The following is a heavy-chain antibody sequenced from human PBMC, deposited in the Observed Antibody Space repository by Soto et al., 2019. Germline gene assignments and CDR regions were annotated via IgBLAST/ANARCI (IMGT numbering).Heavy chain of an antibody. D-gene: IGHD3-3*01. Sequence: EVQLVESGGGLVQPGGSLKLSCAASGFTFSGSAMHWVRQASGKGLGWVGRIRSKANSYATAYAASVKGRFTISRDDSKNTAYLQMNSLKTEDTAVYYCTRRDTIFGEVDYWGQGTLVTVSS. CDR2: IRSKANSYAT. CDR3: TRRDTIFGEVDY. V-gene: IGHV3-73*02. CDR1: GFTFSGSA. J-gene: IGHJ4*02.